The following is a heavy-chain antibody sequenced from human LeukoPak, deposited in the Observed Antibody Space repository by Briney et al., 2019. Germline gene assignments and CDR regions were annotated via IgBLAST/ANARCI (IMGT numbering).Heavy chain of an antibody. Sequence: SETLSLTCTVSGGSISSGSYYWDWIRQPPGKGLEWIGTISYSGNTYSNPSLKSRLTISVDTSKNQFSLKLSSVTAADTAVYYCARDSSVVTAVFDYRGQGTLVTVSS. V-gene: IGHV4-39*07. J-gene: IGHJ4*02. CDR3: ARDSSVVTAVFDY. CDR2: ISYSGNT. D-gene: IGHD2-21*02. CDR1: GGSISSGSYY.